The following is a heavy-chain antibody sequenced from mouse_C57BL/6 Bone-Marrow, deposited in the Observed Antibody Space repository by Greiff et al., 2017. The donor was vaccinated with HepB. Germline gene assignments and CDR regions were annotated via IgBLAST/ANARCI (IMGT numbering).Heavy chain of an antibody. J-gene: IGHJ2*01. V-gene: IGHV5-6*01. CDR2: ISSGGSYT. CDR3: ARHDGYYGY. Sequence: EVMLVESGGDLVKPGGSLKLSCAASGFTLSSYGMSWVRQTPDKRLEWVATISSGGSYTYYPDSVKGRVTISRDNAKNTLYLQMSSLKSEDTAMYYCARHDGYYGYWGQGTTLTVSS. CDR1: GFTLSSYG. D-gene: IGHD2-3*01.